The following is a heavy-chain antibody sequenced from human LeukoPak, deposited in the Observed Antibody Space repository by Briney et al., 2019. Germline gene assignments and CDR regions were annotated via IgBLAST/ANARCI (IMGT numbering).Heavy chain of an antibody. CDR1: GFTFSGYW. CDR2: IKQDGSER. V-gene: IGHV3-7*01. D-gene: IGHD6-19*01. CDR3: VREVAGTAFDI. J-gene: IGHJ3*02. Sequence: GGSLRLSCAASGFTFSGYWMSWVRQAPGKGLEWVANIKQDGSERKYLRSLRGRFSISRDNAKKLLYLETNNLRVDDTAMYYCVREVAGTAFDIWGQGTVVTVSS.